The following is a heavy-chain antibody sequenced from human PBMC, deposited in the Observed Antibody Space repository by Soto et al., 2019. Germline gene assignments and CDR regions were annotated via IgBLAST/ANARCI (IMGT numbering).Heavy chain of an antibody. Sequence: QVQLVESGGGVVQPGRSLRLSCAASGFTFSSYAMHWVRQAPGKGLEWVAVISYDGSNKYYADSVKGRFTISRDNSKNTLYLQMNSLRAEDTAVYYCARGKLAYSNSPSYYYGMDVWGQGTTVTVSS. CDR1: GFTFSSYA. V-gene: IGHV3-30-3*01. CDR2: ISYDGSNK. CDR3: ARGKLAYSNSPSYYYGMDV. D-gene: IGHD4-4*01. J-gene: IGHJ6*02.